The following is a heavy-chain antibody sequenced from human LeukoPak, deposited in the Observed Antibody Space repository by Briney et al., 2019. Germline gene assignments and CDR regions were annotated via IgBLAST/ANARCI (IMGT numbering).Heavy chain of an antibody. J-gene: IGHJ5*02. CDR3: ARASTYYYGSGSYLNWFDP. CDR1: GGTFSSYA. Sequence: SVKVSCKASGGTFSSYAISWVRQAPGQGLEWMGRIIPILGIANYAQKFQGRVTITADKSTSTAYMELSSLRSEDTAVYYCARASTYYYGSGSYLNWFDPWSQGTLVTVSS. V-gene: IGHV1-69*04. D-gene: IGHD3-10*01. CDR2: IIPILGIA.